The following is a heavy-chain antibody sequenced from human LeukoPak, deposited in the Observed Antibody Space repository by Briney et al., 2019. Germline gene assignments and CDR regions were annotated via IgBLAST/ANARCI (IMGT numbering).Heavy chain of an antibody. J-gene: IGHJ3*02. CDR3: AKPARTDAFDI. V-gene: IGHV3-21*04. CDR2: ISSSSSYI. CDR1: GFTFSSYS. Sequence: GGSLRLSYAASGFTFSSYSMNWVRQAPGKGLEWVSSISSSSSYIYYADSVKGRFTISRDNAKNSLYLQMNSLRAEDTAVYYCAKPARTDAFDIWGQGTMVTVSS. D-gene: IGHD1-14*01.